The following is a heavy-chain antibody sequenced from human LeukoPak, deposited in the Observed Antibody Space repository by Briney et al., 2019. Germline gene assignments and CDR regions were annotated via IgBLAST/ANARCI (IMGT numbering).Heavy chain of an antibody. D-gene: IGHD3-22*01. J-gene: IGHJ6*02. Sequence: GASVKVSCKGSHYTFTTYGISWVRQPHAQGHEWMGWTRTDNGNTDKSQTFQGKVSMTTATSTSTSYMELSLQRSDDTAEYYGAKDLGYYDSGGYDFGMDFWGQGTTVTVSS. V-gene: IGHV1-18*01. CDR3: AKDLGYYDSGGYDFGMDF. CDR1: HYTFTTYG. CDR2: TRTDNGNT.